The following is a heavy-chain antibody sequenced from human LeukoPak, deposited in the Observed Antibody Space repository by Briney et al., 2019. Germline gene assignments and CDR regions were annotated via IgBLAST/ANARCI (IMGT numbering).Heavy chain of an antibody. CDR2: ISSDGSNK. J-gene: IGHJ4*02. CDR1: GFTFSSNV. CDR3: AKARDIVVVPTT. V-gene: IGHV3-30*18. Sequence: GGSLRLSCAASGFTFSSNVMHWVRQAPGKGLEWVAVISSDGSNKYYADSVKGRFTISRDNPKNTLYLQMNGIRADDTAVYYCAKARDIVVVPTTWGQGTLVTVTS. D-gene: IGHD2-2*01.